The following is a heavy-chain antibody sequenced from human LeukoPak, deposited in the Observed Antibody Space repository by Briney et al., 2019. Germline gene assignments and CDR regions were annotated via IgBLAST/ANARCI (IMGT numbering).Heavy chain of an antibody. D-gene: IGHD1-1*01. CDR2: IYFTGST. Sequence: KPSETLSLTCTVSGGSISSSFSYWGWIRQPPGKGLEWIGTIYFTGSTYYNPSLKGRLTFSVGPSKNQFSLNLSSVTAADTAVYYCARRQNTGGHWYFDLWGRGTPVTVSS. CDR1: GGSISSSFSY. J-gene: IGHJ2*01. V-gene: IGHV4-39*01. CDR3: ARRQNTGGHWYFDL.